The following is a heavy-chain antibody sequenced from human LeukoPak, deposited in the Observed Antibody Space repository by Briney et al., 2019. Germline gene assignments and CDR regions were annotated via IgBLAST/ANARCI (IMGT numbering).Heavy chain of an antibody. D-gene: IGHD1-26*01. V-gene: IGHV4-59*08. CDR1: GGSIRSYY. CDR2: IDNSGST. Sequence: PSETLSLTCTVSGGSIRSYYWSWIRQPPGKGLEWIGYIDNSGSTTCNPSLKSRVLISVDTSKNQFSLKLSSVIAADTAVYYCARNGGGYSFDSWGQGTLVTVSS. CDR3: ARNGGGYSFDS. J-gene: IGHJ4*02.